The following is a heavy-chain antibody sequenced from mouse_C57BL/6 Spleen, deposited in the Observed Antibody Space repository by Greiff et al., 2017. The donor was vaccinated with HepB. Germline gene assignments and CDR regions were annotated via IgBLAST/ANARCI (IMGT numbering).Heavy chain of an antibody. V-gene: IGHV5-17*01. CDR1: GFTFSDYG. D-gene: IGHD1-1*01. J-gene: IGHJ3*01. CDR2: ISSGSSTI. CDR3: ARHGSSYGGFAY. Sequence: EVKLVESGGGLVKPGGSLKLSCAASGFTFSDYGMHWVRQAPEKGLEWVAYISSGSSTIYYADTVKGQFTISRDNAKNTLFLQMTSLRSEDTAMYYCARHGSSYGGFAYWGQGTLVTVSA.